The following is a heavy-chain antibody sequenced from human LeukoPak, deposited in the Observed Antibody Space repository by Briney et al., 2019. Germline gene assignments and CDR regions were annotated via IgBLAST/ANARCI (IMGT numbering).Heavy chain of an antibody. Sequence: PGGSLRLSCAASGFSFSGSAMHWVRQASGKGLEWVGRIRSKSNSYATAYGASVKGRFTISRDESKNTAYLQMNSLKTEDTDVYYCTRQEEPTALIDHWGQGTLVTVSS. D-gene: IGHD5-18*01. CDR2: IRSKSNSYAT. CDR3: TRQEEPTALIDH. V-gene: IGHV3-73*01. CDR1: GFSFSGSA. J-gene: IGHJ4*02.